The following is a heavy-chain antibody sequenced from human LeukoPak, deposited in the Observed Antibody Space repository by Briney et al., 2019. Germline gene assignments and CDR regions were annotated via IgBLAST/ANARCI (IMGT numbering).Heavy chain of an antibody. V-gene: IGHV4-59*01. Sequence: SETLSLACAVYGGSFSGFYWSWIRQPPGKGLEWIGYIYYGGSTNYNPSLKSRVSMSVDTSKNQFSLNLSSVTAADTAVYYCARLLAGCPGGRCRAHFDYWGQGTLVTVSS. CDR3: ARLLAGCPGGRCRAHFDY. CDR1: GGSFSGFY. D-gene: IGHD2-15*01. J-gene: IGHJ4*02. CDR2: IYYGGST.